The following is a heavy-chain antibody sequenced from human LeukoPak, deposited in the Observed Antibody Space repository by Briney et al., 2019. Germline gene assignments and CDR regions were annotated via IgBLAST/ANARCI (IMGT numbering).Heavy chain of an antibody. CDR3: ARLPTGYPNWFDP. D-gene: IGHD2-15*01. J-gene: IGHJ5*02. CDR2: IHSRGST. Sequence: SETLSLTCTVPGGSITSSSAYNWGWIRQPPGKGLEWIGTIHSRGSTYYNPSLKSRVTISVDTSKNQFSLKLSSVTAADTAVYYCARLPTGYPNWFDPWGQGTLVTVSS. CDR1: GGSITSSSAYN. V-gene: IGHV4-39*01.